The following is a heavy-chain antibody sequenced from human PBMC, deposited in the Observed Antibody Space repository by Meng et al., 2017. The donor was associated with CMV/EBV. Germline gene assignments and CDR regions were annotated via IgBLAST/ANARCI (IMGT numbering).Heavy chain of an antibody. CDR1: GYTFTGYD. V-gene: IGHV1-69*05. CDR3: ARTGRFLEWLGYFDL. D-gene: IGHD3-3*01. CDR2: IIPIFGTA. J-gene: IGHJ2*01. Sequence: SVKVSCKASGYTFTGYDINWVRQATGQGLEWMGGIIPIFGTANYAQKFQGRVTITTDESTSTAYMELSSLRSEDTAVYYCARTGRFLEWLGYFDLWGRGTLVTVSS.